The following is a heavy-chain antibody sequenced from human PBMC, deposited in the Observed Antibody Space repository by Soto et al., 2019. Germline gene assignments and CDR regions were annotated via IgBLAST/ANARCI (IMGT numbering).Heavy chain of an antibody. CDR1: AGNFRDFY. D-gene: IGHD6-19*01. J-gene: IGHJ3*02. V-gene: IGHV4-34*01. CDR3: ARGGTSDWQVALDI. Sequence: TQPLTWGVKAGNFRDFYGSWIRQYQGKGLEWIGKIKHSGSSNYNPSLRSRVSISVDMSKNQFSLRLSSVTAADTAVYYCARGGTSDWQVALDICGQGTIVSVSS. CDR2: IKHSGSS.